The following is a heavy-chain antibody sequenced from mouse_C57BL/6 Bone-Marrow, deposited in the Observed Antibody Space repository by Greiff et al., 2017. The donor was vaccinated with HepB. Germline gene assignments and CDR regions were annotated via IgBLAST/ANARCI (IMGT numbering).Heavy chain of an antibody. Sequence: DVKLVESGAELVRPGASVKLSCTASGFNIKDDYMHWVKQRPEQGLEWIGWIDPENGDTEYASKFQGKATITADTSSNTAYLQLSSLTSEDTAVYYCTSDGYYPAWFAYWGQGTLVTVSA. CDR3: TSDGYYPAWFAY. D-gene: IGHD2-3*01. J-gene: IGHJ3*01. V-gene: IGHV14-4*01. CDR2: IDPENGDT. CDR1: GFNIKDDY.